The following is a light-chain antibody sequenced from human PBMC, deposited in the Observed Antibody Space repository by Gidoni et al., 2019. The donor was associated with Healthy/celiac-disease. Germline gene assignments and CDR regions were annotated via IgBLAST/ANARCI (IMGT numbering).Light chain of an antibody. CDR3: QQRSNWPPLT. J-gene: IGKJ4*01. CDR2: DAS. V-gene: IGKV3-11*01. CDR1: QSVSSD. Sequence: EIVLTQSPATLSLSPGERATLSCRASQSVSSDLAWYQQKPGQAPRLLIYDASNRATGIPARFSGSGSGKDFTLTISSLEPEDFAVYYCQQRSNWPPLTFGGGTKVEIK.